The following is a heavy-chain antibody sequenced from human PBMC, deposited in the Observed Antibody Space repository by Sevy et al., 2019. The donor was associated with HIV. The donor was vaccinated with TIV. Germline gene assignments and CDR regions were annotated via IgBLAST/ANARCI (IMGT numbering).Heavy chain of an antibody. CDR1: GFTFSNAW. CDR2: IKSKTDGGTT. J-gene: IGHJ3*02. Sequence: GGSLRLSCAASGFTFSNAWMSWVRQAPGKGLEWVGRIKSKTDGGTTDYAAPVKGRFTISRDDSKHTLYLQMNSLKTEDTAVYYCTTGSPMIVVVIDAFDIWGQGTMVTVSS. V-gene: IGHV3-15*01. D-gene: IGHD3-22*01. CDR3: TTGSPMIVVVIDAFDI.